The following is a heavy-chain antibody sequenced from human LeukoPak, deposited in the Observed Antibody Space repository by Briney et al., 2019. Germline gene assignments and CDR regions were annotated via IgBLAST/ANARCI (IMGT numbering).Heavy chain of an antibody. J-gene: IGHJ5*02. CDR2: IYYSGST. CDR3: AAYGLGSSRRFDP. D-gene: IGHD3-10*01. CDR1: GGSISSAGYY. V-gene: IGHV4-31*03. Sequence: PSETLSLTCTVSGGSISSAGYYWTWIRQPPGKGLVWIGYIYYSGSTYYSPSLKSRVTISLDTSKNQFSLNLSSVTAADTAVYYCAAYGLGSSRRFDPWGQGTLVTVSS.